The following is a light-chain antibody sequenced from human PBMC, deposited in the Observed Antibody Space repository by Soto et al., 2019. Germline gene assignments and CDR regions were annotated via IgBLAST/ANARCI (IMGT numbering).Light chain of an antibody. V-gene: IGLV2-18*01. CDR1: SSDVGSYNR. CDR3: SYDTSNIFWV. CDR2: EVS. Sequence: QSALTQPPSVSGSPGQSVTISCTGTSSDVGSYNRVSWYQQPPGTAPKLMIYEVSNRPSGVPDRFSGSKSGNTASLTISGQHEEDDNDYYCSYDTSNIFWVFGTGTKLTVL. J-gene: IGLJ3*02.